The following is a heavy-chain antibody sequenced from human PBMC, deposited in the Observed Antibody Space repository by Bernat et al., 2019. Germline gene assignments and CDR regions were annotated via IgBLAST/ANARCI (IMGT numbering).Heavy chain of an antibody. CDR1: GGTFSSYA. Sequence: QVQLVQSGAEVKKPGSSVKVSCKASGGTFSSYAISWVRQAPGQGLEWMGGIIPIFGTANYAQKFQGRVTITADESTSTAYMELSSLRSEDTAVDYCARVRAAAGPYYCYGMDVWGQGTTVTVSS. D-gene: IGHD6-13*01. V-gene: IGHV1-69*01. CDR2: IIPIFGTA. CDR3: ARVRAAAGPYYCYGMDV. J-gene: IGHJ6*02.